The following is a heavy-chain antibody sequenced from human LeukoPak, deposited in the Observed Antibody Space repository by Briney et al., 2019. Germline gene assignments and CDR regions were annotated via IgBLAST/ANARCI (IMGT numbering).Heavy chain of an antibody. J-gene: IGHJ5*02. D-gene: IGHD6-13*01. CDR3: ARQAGVPYSSSWYSRTVRVHWFDP. CDR1: GGSISSSSYY. V-gene: IGHV4-39*01. Sequence: SETLSLTCTVSGGSISSSSYYWGWIRQPPGKGLEWIGSIYYSGSTYYNPSLKSRVTISVDTSKNQFSLKLSSVTAADTAVYYCARQAGVPYSSSWYSRTVRVHWFDPWGRGTLVTVYS. CDR2: IYYSGST.